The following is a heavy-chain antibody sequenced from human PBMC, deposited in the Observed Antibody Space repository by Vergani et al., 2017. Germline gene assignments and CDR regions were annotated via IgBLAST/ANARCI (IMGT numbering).Heavy chain of an antibody. Sequence: EVQLLESGGGLVQPGGSLRLSCAASGFTFSSYAMSWVRQAPGKGLEWVSAISGSGGSTYYADSVKGRFTISRDNSKNTLYLQMNSLRAEDTAVYYCATFLSTYYDFWSGSPPYYMDVWGKGTTVTVSS. CDR2: ISGSGGST. V-gene: IGHV3-23*01. J-gene: IGHJ6*03. D-gene: IGHD3-3*01. CDR1: GFTFSSYA. CDR3: ATFLSTYYDFWSGSPPYYMDV.